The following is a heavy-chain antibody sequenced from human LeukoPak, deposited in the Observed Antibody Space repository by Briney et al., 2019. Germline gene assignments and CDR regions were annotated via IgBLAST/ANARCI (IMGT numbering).Heavy chain of an antibody. CDR3: AREDDSGGDLNDAFDI. J-gene: IGHJ3*02. CDR2: INPSGGST. D-gene: IGHD3-22*01. V-gene: IGHV1-46*01. Sequence: ASVKVSCKASGYTFTGYYMHWVRQAPGQGLEWMGIINPSGGSTSYAQKFQGRVTMTRDTSTSTVYMELSSLRSEDTAVYYCAREDDSGGDLNDAFDIWGQGTMVTVSS. CDR1: GYTFTGYY.